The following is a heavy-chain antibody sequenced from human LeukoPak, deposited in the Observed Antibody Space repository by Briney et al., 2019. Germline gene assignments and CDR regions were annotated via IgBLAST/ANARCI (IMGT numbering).Heavy chain of an antibody. Sequence: PGRSQRLSCAASGFTFSSYGMHWVRQAPGKGLEWVAVISYDGSNIYYADSVKGRFTISRDNSKNTLYLQMNSLRAEDTAVYYCARGARSGYPLDYWGQGTLVTVSS. J-gene: IGHJ4*02. D-gene: IGHD3-22*01. CDR2: ISYDGSNI. CDR3: ARGARSGYPLDY. V-gene: IGHV3-33*08. CDR1: GFTFSSYG.